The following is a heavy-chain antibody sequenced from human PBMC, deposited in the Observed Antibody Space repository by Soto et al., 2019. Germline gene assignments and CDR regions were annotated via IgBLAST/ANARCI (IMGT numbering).Heavy chain of an antibody. D-gene: IGHD6-13*01. CDR2: IYYSGST. J-gene: IGHJ3*02. Sequence: QLQLQESGPGLVKPSETLSLTCTVSGGSISSSSYYWGWIRQPPGKGLEWIGSIYYSGSTYYNPSLKSRVTISVDTSKNQFSLKLSSVTAADTAVYYCAASSSWYGDAFDIWGQGTMVTVSS. CDR1: GGSISSSSYY. CDR3: AASSSWYGDAFDI. V-gene: IGHV4-39*01.